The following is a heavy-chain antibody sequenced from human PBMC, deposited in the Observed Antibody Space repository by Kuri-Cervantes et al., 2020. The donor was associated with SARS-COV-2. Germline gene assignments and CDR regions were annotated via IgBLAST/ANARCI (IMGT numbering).Heavy chain of an antibody. V-gene: IGHV1-2*04. CDR3: ARDRGSSGWSWVYYYYGMDV. CDR1: GYTFTGYY. CDR2: INPNSGGT. D-gene: IGHD6-19*01. Sequence: ASVKVSCKASGYTFTGYYMHWVRQAPGQGLEWMGWINPNSGGTNYAQKFQGWVTMTRDTSTSTAYMELRSLRSDDTAVYYCARDRGSSGWSWVYYYYGMDVWGQGTTVTVSS. J-gene: IGHJ6*02.